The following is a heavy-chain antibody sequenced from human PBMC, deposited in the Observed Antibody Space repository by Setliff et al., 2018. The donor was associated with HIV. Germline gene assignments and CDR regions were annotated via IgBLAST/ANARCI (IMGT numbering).Heavy chain of an antibody. V-gene: IGHV1-18*01. Sequence: ASVNVSCKTSGYTFTRYGINWVRQAPGQGLEWMGWISNYIDKTNDAQNFQGRVSLTADKSTKTAYMELRDLRNDDSAVYECARDGGGGWKGAITMIAHRVSCHKYWGQGTLVTVSS. CDR1: GYTFTRYG. CDR3: ARDGGGGWKGAITMIAHRVSCHKY. D-gene: IGHD3-22*01. CDR2: ISNYIDKT. J-gene: IGHJ4*02.